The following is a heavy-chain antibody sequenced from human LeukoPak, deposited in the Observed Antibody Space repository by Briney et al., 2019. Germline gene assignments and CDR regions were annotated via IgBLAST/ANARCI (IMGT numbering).Heavy chain of an antibody. CDR3: ARGGRLIDY. CDR2: ISVGGGDT. CDR1: GFIFSSYV. D-gene: IGHD2-8*01. J-gene: IGHJ4*02. Sequence: GGSLRLSCEASGFIFSSYVMGWVRQAPGKGLEWVSSISVGGGDTFAADSVKGGFTISRDNSKNTLFLQMNSLGAEDTAVYYCARGGRLIDYWGQGTLVTVSS. V-gene: IGHV3-23*01.